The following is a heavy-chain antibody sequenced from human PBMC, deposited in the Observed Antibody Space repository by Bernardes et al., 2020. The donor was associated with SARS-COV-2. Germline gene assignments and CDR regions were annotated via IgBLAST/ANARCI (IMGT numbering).Heavy chain of an antibody. J-gene: IGHJ3*02. CDR2: ITPFNGNT. CDR1: GYTFTSRY. V-gene: IGHV1-45*02. Sequence: SVKVSCKASGYTFTSRYLHWVRQAPGQALEWMGWITPFNGNTNYAQKFQDRVTITRDRSMSTAYMELSSLRSEDTAMYYCARSARKNAFDIWGQGTMVTVSS. CDR3: ARSARKNAFDI.